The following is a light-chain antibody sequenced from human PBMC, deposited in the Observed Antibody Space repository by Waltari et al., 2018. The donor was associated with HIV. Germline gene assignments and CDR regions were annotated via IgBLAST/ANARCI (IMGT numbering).Light chain of an antibody. CDR2: EVS. Sequence: QSALTQPPSASGSPGQSVTISCTGTSRDVGGYNYISWYQQHPGKAPKLIIYEVSKRPPGVPDPISGSNTANAIPLSFSGSESENDANYSSSSYVRGDNVVYVGETKLSVL. V-gene: IGLV2-8*01. J-gene: IGLJ2*01. CDR1: SRDVGGYNY. CDR3: SSYVRGDNVV.